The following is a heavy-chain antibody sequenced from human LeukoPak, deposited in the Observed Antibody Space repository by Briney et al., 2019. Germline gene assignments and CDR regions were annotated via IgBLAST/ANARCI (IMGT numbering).Heavy chain of an antibody. CDR1: GFTFSGFW. J-gene: IGHJ5*02. V-gene: IGHV3-7*01. CDR2: INQDGTEK. CDR3: AKEGAFPIITYDP. Sequence: PGGSLRLSCAASGFTFSGFWMNWVRQAPGKGLEWVANINQDGTEKYFVDSVKGRFTISRDNAKRSVYLQMNSLRAEDTAVYYCAKEGAFPIITYDPWGQGTLVTVSS. D-gene: IGHD3-10*01.